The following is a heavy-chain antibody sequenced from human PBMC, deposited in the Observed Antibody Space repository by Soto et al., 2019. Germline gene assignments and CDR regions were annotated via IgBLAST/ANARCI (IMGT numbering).Heavy chain of an antibody. CDR3: ARGLYSYHMEL. CDR1: GGSISSGGYY. CDR2: INYSGST. V-gene: IGHV4-39*07. Sequence: TSETLSLTCTVSGGSISSGGYYWSWIRQHPGKGLEWIGEINYSGSTNYNPSLKSRVTISVDTSKNQFYLKLSSVTAADTAVYYCARGLYSYHMELWGKGPTVTVSS. J-gene: IGHJ6*03.